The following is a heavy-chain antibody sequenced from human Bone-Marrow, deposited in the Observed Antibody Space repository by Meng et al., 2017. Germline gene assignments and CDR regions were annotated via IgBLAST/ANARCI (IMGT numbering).Heavy chain of an antibody. CDR2: IKSKPDGETI. D-gene: IGHD5-12*01. J-gene: IGHJ4*02. CDR1: GFTFSNAY. Sequence: DVLLVGWGGGFVKPGVSLRLSCEGSGFTFSNAYMTWVRQVPGKRLEWVGRIKSKPDGETIDYAAPVKGRFTISRDDSKNTVYLQMNSLKTEDTAVYYCSGHIDYWGQGTLVTVSS. CDR3: SGHIDY. V-gene: IGHV3-15*01.